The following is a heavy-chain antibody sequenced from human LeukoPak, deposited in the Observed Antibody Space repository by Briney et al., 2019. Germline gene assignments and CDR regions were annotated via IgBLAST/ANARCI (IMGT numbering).Heavy chain of an antibody. Sequence: PGRSLRLSCVASGFTFSSYGMHWVRQAAGKGLEGVAVIWYDGSNKYYADSVKGRFAICRDNSKNTLYLQMNSLRAEDTAVYYCARDCGPLGFVPLLPCRDAFDIWGQGTMVTVSS. D-gene: IGHD2-2*01. CDR1: GFTFSSYG. J-gene: IGHJ3*02. V-gene: IGHV3-33*01. CDR2: IWYDGSNK. CDR3: ARDCGPLGFVPLLPCRDAFDI.